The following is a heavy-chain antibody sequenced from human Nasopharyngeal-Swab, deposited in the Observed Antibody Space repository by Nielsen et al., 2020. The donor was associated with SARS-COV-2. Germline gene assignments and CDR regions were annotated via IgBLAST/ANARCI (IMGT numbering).Heavy chain of an antibody. CDR2: TEIGGIT. Sequence: GGSLKISCAVSGFIVSSTYMSWVRQAPGKGLEWVSVTEIGGITHYADSVKGRFTISRDSSTNTLYLQMNSLRVEDTAVYYCARDLGGGYCTTINCLGSWGQGTLVTVSS. D-gene: IGHD2-8*01. CDR1: GFIVSSTY. CDR3: ARDLGGGYCTTINCLGS. J-gene: IGHJ1*01. V-gene: IGHV3-53*01.